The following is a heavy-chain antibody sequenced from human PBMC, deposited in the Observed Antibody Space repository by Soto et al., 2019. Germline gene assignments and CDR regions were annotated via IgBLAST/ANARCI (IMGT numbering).Heavy chain of an antibody. J-gene: IGHJ4*02. CDR2: LIPLFGTT. Sequence: QVQLVQSGAEVKKPGSSVKVSCEASGGTFSGHAISWVRQAPGQGPEWMGGLIPLFGTTKHAQNFQDRLTITADKSTSTAYMELTSLRFEDTAIYYCARGPKWGYRFDSWGQGTLVTVSS. D-gene: IGHD7-27*01. CDR3: ARGPKWGYRFDS. V-gene: IGHV1-69*06. CDR1: GGTFSGHA.